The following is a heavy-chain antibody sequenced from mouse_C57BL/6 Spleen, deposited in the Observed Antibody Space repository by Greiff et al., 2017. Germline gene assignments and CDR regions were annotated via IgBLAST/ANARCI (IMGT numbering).Heavy chain of an antibody. V-gene: IGHV1-72*01. J-gene: IGHJ4*01. D-gene: IGHD2-5*01. Sequence: QVQLQQPGAELVKPGASVKLSCKASGYTFTSYWLHWVKQRPGRGLEWIGRIDPNSGGTKYNEKFKSKATLTVDKPSSTAYMQLSSLTSEVSAVYYCARSYSNYDYYAMDYWGQGTSVTVSS. CDR2: IDPNSGGT. CDR1: GYTFTSYW. CDR3: ARSYSNYDYYAMDY.